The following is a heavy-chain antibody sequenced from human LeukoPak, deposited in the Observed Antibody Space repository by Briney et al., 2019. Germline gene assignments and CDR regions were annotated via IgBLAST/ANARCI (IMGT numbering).Heavy chain of an antibody. D-gene: IGHD2-2*01. CDR3: ARPYCSSTSCYENWFDP. V-gene: IGHV1-2*02. CDR1: GYTFTGYY. Sequence: ASVKVSCKASGYTFTGYYMHWVRQAPGQGLEWMGWINPNSGGTNYAQKFQGRVTTTRDTSISTAYMELSRLRSDDTAVYYCARPYCSSTSCYENWFDPWGQGTLVTVSS. J-gene: IGHJ5*02. CDR2: INPNSGGT.